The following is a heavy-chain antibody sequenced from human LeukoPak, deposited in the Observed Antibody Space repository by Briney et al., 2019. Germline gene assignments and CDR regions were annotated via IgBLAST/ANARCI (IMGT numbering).Heavy chain of an antibody. V-gene: IGHV3-23*01. CDR2: ISGSGGNT. Sequence: GGTLRLSCAASGFTFSRNGMTWVRQAPGKGLESVSAISGSGGNTYCAASVKGRFTISRDNSKNTLYLQMNSLRAEDTAVYYCAKDRRAGSYDYWGQGTLVTVSS. CDR1: GFTFSRNG. CDR3: AKDRRAGSYDY. J-gene: IGHJ4*02. D-gene: IGHD3-10*01.